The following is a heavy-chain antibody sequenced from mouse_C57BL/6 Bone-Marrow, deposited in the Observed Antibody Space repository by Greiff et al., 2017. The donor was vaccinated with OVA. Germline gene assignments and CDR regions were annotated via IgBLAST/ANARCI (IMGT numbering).Heavy chain of an antibody. D-gene: IGHD1-1*01. CDR2: ISNLAYSI. CDR1: GFTFSDYG. Sequence: DVMLVESGGGLVQPGGSLKLSCAASGFTFSDYGMAWVRQAPRKGPEWVAFISNLAYSIYYADTVTGRFTISRENAKNTLYLEMSSLRSEDTAMYYCARDYYGSSPYYYAMDYWGQGTSVTVSS. V-gene: IGHV5-15*01. J-gene: IGHJ4*01. CDR3: ARDYYGSSPYYYAMDY.